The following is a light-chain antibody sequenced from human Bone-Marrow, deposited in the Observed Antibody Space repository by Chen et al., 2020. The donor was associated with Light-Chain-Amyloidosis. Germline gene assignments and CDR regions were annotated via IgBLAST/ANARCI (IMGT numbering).Light chain of an antibody. CDR2: QDN. CDR3: QAWDTGTVV. J-gene: IGLJ2*01. V-gene: IGLV3-1*01. CDR1: KLGDQY. Sequence: SFELTQPPSVSVSPGQTANITCSGDKLGDQYACWYQQKPGQSPLLVIFQDNKRPSGIPERFSGSNSGDTATLTISGTQAMDEADYYCQAWDTGTVVFGGGTKLTV.